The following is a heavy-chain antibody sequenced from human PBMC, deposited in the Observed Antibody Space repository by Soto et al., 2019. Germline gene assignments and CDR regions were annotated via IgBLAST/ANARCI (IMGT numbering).Heavy chain of an antibody. CDR3: VRKGYETGWYYDQ. D-gene: IGHD6-19*01. Sequence: GGSLRLSCAASRFNFKSYDMFWVRQAPGKGPEWVSFVSASGGRTEYADFVRGRFTISRDNAENTLSLQMNSLAVDDTAVYYCVRKGYETGWYYDQWGQGTLVTVSS. CDR2: VSASGGRT. J-gene: IGHJ4*02. V-gene: IGHV3-23*01. CDR1: RFNFKSYD.